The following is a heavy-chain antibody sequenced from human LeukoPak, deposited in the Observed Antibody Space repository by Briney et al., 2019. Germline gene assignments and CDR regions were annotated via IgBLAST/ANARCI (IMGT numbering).Heavy chain of an antibody. V-gene: IGHV3-7*01. D-gene: IGHD4-11*01. J-gene: IGHJ4*02. CDR2: RKQDGGEK. Sequence: GSLRLSCAACGFTFSSYWMSWVRQAPGKGLEGGANRKQDGGEKYYVDSVKCRFTISRDNAKNSLYLKMNTLRAADTDGYYCARGDDGYSPTHFDYWGQRTMVTVSS. CDR1: GFTFSSYW. CDR3: ARGDDGYSPTHFDY.